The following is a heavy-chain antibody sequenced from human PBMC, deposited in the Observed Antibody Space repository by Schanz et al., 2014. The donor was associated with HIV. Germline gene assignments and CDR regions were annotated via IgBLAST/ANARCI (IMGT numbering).Heavy chain of an antibody. CDR2: MWYDESHK. D-gene: IGHD5-18*01. CDR3: ARGDAALGDY. Sequence: QVQLVESGGGVVQPGRSLRLSCAASGFTFSSYGIHWVRQAPGKGLEWVAAMWYDESHKGYADSVKGRFTISRDDAKSSLFLQMNSLRAEDTAVYYCARGDAALGDYWGQGTLVTVSS. J-gene: IGHJ4*02. CDR1: GFTFSSYG. V-gene: IGHV3-33*08.